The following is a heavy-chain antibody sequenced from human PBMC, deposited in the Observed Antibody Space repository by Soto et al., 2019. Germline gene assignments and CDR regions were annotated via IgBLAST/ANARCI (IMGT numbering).Heavy chain of an antibody. CDR3: ASDILTGYYNWVPDAFDI. J-gene: IGHJ3*02. Sequence: PGGSLRLSCAASGFTFSSYSMNWVRQAPGKGLEWVSYISSSSSTIYYADSVKGRFTISRDNAKNSLYLQMNSLRDEDTAVYYCASDILTGYYNWVPDAFDIWGQGTMVTVSS. CDR1: GFTFSSYS. D-gene: IGHD3-9*01. CDR2: ISSSSSTI. V-gene: IGHV3-48*02.